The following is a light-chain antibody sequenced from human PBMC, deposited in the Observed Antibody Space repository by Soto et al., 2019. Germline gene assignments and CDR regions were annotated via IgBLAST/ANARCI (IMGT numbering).Light chain of an antibody. J-gene: IGLJ2*01. CDR2: GNS. V-gene: IGLV1-40*01. CDR3: QSYDSSLHVV. Sequence: QSVLTQLPSVSGAPGQRVTISCTGSSSNIGAGYDVHWYQQLPGTAPKLLIYGNSNRPSGVPDRFSGSKSGTSASLAITGLQAEDEADYYCQSYDSSLHVVFGGGTKLTVL. CDR1: SSNIGAGYD.